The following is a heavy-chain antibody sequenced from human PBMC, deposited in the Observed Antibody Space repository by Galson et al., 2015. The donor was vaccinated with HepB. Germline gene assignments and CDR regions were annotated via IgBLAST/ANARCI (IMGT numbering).Heavy chain of an antibody. Sequence: SLRLSCAASGFTFSSHSMNWVRQAPGKGLEWVSFIRYDGTNEYYADSVKGRFTISRDNAKNTLYLQMNSLRAEDTAVYYCAKVTMIGSYWGQGTLVTVSS. CDR3: AKVTMIGSY. D-gene: IGHD3-22*01. CDR2: IRYDGTNE. J-gene: IGHJ4*02. V-gene: IGHV3-30*02. CDR1: GFTFSSHS.